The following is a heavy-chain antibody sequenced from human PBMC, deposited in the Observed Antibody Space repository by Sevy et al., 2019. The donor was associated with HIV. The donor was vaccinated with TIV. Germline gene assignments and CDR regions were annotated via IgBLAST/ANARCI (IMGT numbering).Heavy chain of an antibody. CDR3: AGYNAWGRGYS. CDR2: IYYNGHI. V-gene: IGHV4-59*08. D-gene: IGHD2-2*02. CDR1: GGSITSLY. J-gene: IGHJ4*02. Sequence: SETLSLTCTVSGGSITSLYWNWIRQPPGKGLEWIANIYYNGHINYNPSLKSRVTLSLDTSKNQFSLRLSSVTAADTAMYYCAGYNAWGRGYSWGQGTLVTVSS.